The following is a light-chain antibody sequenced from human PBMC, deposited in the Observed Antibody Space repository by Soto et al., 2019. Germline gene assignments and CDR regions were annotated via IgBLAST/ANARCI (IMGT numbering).Light chain of an antibody. Sequence: VVLTQSPATLSVSQGDTATLSCRANQSVRSNLAWYQQKPGQAPRLLIYGASTRATAIPARFSGSGSGTELTLNITSLQSEDIAVYYCQQYDTWLVWTFGQGSKVDI. CDR1: QSVRSN. V-gene: IGKV3-15*01. J-gene: IGKJ1*01. CDR2: GAS. CDR3: QQYDTWLVWT.